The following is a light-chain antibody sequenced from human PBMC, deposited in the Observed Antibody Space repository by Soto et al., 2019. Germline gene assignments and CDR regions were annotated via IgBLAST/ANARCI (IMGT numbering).Light chain of an antibody. CDR1: QSVSSY. V-gene: IGKV3-11*01. CDR3: QQYDNSPIT. Sequence: EIVLTQSPATLSLSPGERATLSCRASQSVSSYLAWYQQKPGQAPRLLIFDASNRATGIPARFSGSGSGTDFTLTISRLEPEDFAVYYCQQYDNSPITFGQGTRLEI. CDR2: DAS. J-gene: IGKJ5*01.